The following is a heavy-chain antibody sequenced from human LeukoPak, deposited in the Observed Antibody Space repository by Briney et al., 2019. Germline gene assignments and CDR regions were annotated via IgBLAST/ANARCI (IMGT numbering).Heavy chain of an antibody. Sequence: GGSLRLSCVASGFPFSNYTMSWVRQAPGKGLESVSVISGEGGTTYYADSVKGRFTISRDNSKNTLDLQMNSLRVEDTAVYFCAKDKDTPATAQPQRGYFESWGQGTLVTVSS. J-gene: IGHJ4*02. CDR1: GFPFSNYT. CDR2: ISGEGGTT. D-gene: IGHD2-15*01. CDR3: AKDKDTPATAQPQRGYFES. V-gene: IGHV3-23*01.